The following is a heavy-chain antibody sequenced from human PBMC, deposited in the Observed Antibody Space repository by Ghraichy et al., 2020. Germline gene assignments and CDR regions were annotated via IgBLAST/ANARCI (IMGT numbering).Heavy chain of an antibody. CDR3: ARQELASYYYGMDV. D-gene: IGHD6-13*01. CDR1: GYTFTIYA. Sequence: ASVKVSCKASGYTFTIYAMHWVRQAPGQRLEWMGWINAGNGNTKYSQKFQGRVTITRDTSASTAYMELSSLRSEDTAVYYCARQELASYYYGMDVWGQGTTVTVSS. J-gene: IGHJ6*02. CDR2: INAGNGNT. V-gene: IGHV1-3*01.